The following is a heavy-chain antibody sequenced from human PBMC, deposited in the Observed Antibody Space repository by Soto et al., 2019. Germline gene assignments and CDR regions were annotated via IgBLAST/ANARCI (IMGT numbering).Heavy chain of an antibody. J-gene: IGHJ4*02. Sequence: GASVKVSCKASGYTFTSYGISWVRQAPGQGLEWMGWISAYNGNTNYAQSLQGRVTMTTDTSTTTAYMELRSLKSDDTAVYYCARVSPSSRAAEPWGQGTLVTVS. CDR1: GYTFTSYG. CDR3: ARVSPSSRAAEP. CDR2: ISAYNGNT. V-gene: IGHV1-18*01. D-gene: IGHD6-13*01.